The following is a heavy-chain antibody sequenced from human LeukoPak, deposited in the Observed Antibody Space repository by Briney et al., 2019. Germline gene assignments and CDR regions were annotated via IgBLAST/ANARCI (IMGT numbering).Heavy chain of an antibody. CDR2: INDNGRI. D-gene: IGHD1-7*01. V-gene: IGHV4-34*01. Sequence: SETLSLTCAVYGGSFSNYYWSWTRQTPGKGMEWIGEINDNGRINYNPSLMSRVTVSVDTSKNQFSLRLTSVTATDTAIYYCARRWNYGRNYYIDVWGKGATVSVSS. CDR3: ARRWNYGRNYYIDV. J-gene: IGHJ6*03. CDR1: GGSFSNYY.